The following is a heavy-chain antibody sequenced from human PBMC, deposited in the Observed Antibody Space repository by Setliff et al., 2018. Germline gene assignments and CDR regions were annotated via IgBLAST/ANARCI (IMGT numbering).Heavy chain of an antibody. D-gene: IGHD6-19*01. CDR3: AKGSGYSSETPDAFDI. J-gene: IGHJ3*02. CDR2: IAGSGLKT. V-gene: IGHV3-23*01. Sequence: QPGGSLRLSCVASGFGFRSIAMVWVRQAPGKGLEWVSAIAGSGLKTYNTDYVKGRFTMSRDNSKNTLYLQMNSLRTEDTAVYYCAKGSGYSSETPDAFDIWGKGTMVTVSS. CDR1: GFGFRSIA.